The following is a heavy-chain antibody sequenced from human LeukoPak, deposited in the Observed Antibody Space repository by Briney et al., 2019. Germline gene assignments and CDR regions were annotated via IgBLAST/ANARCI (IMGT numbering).Heavy chain of an antibody. CDR1: GGSFSGYY. D-gene: IGHD2-2*01. J-gene: IGHJ6*04. CDR2: INHSGST. CDR3: ARYCSSTSCYYYYGMDV. V-gene: IGHV4-34*01. Sequence: SETLSLTCAVYGGSFSGYYWSWIRQPPGKGLEWIGEINHSGSTNYNPSLKSRVTISVDTSKNQFSLKLSSVTAADTAVYYCARYCSSTSCYYYYGMDVWGRGTTVTVSS.